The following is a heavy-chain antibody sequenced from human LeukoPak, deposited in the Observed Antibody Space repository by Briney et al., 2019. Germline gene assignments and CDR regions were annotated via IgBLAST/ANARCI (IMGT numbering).Heavy chain of an antibody. CDR1: GGSISSSSYY. Sequence: SETLSLTCTVSGGSISSSSYYWGWIRQPPGKGLEWIGSIYYSVSTYYNPSLKSRVTISVDTSKNQFSLKLSSVTAADTAVYYCARRQQLFDYWGQGTLVTVSS. CDR2: IYYSVST. V-gene: IGHV4-39*01. D-gene: IGHD6-13*01. CDR3: ARRQQLFDY. J-gene: IGHJ4*02.